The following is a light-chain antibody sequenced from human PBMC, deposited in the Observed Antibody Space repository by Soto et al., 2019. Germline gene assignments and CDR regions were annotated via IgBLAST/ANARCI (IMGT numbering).Light chain of an antibody. J-gene: IGKJ1*01. CDR3: QQYNNWDWT. V-gene: IGKV3-15*01. CDR2: GAS. Sequence: EIVMTQSPATLSVSPGERATLSCRASQSVRSNVAWYRQKSGQAPRLLIYGASTRITGISARFSGSGSGTEFTLTISSLQSEEFAVDYCQQYNNWDWTVGGGTQVEIK. CDR1: QSVRSN.